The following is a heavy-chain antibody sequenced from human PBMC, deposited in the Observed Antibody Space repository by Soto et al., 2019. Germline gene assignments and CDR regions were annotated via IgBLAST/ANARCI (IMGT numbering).Heavy chain of an antibody. CDR1: GFTFTSHW. CDR3: TRPKTKVYSAFDT. J-gene: IGHJ3*02. Sequence: EVQLVESGGGLVQPGGSLRLSCAASGFTFTSHWLHWVRQAPGEGLVWVSRMSPDGSDTNFADSVKGRFTISGDNAKSTLYLDMNSLRDEDTGVYYCTRPKTKVYSAFDTWGQGTMVTVSS. D-gene: IGHD2-21*01. CDR2: MSPDGSDT. V-gene: IGHV3-74*01.